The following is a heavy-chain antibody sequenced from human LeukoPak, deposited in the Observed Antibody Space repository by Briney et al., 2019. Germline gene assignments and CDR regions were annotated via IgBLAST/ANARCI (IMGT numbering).Heavy chain of an antibody. CDR3: AKDKIVGDGRWDFDY. CDR2: IHPDGSQI. V-gene: IGHV3-7*03. Sequence: GGSLRLSCRASGFTFSNSWMSWVRQAPGKRLECVGNIHPDGSQIFYGASVTGRFTISRDNSDNSLFLQMNSLRAEDTALYFCAKDKIVGDGRWDFDYWGQGTLVTVSS. J-gene: IGHJ4*02. CDR1: GFTFSNSW. D-gene: IGHD3-10*01.